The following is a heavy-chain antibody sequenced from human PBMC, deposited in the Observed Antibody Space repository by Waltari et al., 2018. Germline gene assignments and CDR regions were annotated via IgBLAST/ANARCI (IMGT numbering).Heavy chain of an antibody. CDR3: VRSDYGDYVGGYY. CDR1: GFTLSDYT. Sequence: EVQLVESGGGLVKPGGSLRLSCAASGFTLSDYTMRWVRQTPGKGLEWVSSISSSSSFIYYADSVKGRFTISRDNAKNSLFLQMNSLRAEDTSVYYCVRSDYGDYVGGYYWGQGTVVTVSS. D-gene: IGHD4-17*01. J-gene: IGHJ4*02. CDR2: ISSSSSFI. V-gene: IGHV3-21*01.